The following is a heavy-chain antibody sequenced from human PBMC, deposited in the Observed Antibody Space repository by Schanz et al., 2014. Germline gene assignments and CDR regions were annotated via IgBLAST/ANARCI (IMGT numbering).Heavy chain of an antibody. J-gene: IGHJ5*02. V-gene: IGHV3-23*01. D-gene: IGHD3-9*01. CDR2: LSEGGGGT. CDR1: GFTLSNYA. CDR3: AKAADWPVTRFDP. Sequence: EMQLLESGGGLAQPGGSLRLSCAASGFTLSNYAMSWVRQAPGKGLEWVSALSEGGGGTHYADSVRGRFTTSSDSSKNTLYLQMSSLRADDTAVYYCAKAADWPVTRFDPWGQGTLVTVSA.